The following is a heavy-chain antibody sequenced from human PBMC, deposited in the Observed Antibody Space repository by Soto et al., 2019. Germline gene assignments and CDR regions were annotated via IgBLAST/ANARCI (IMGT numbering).Heavy chain of an antibody. CDR3: ATDGGTWFLDF. CDR1: GDSVSSISAS. V-gene: IGHV6-1*01. D-gene: IGHD6-13*01. CDR2: TYYRSTCYH. J-gene: IGHJ4*02. Sequence: SPTLSLTCAISGDSVSSISASWNWIRQSPSRGLEWLGRTYYRSTCYHDYEVSVSSRVTIKPDTSNNQFSLQLNSVTPEDTAVYYWATDGGTWFLDFWGQGTLDTVSP.